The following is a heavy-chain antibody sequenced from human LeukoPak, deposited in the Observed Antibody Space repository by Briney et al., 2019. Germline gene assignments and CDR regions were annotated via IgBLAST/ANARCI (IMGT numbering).Heavy chain of an antibody. CDR1: GDAFTTDY. CDR2: INASGGGT. D-gene: IGHD4-17*01. Sequence: GASLKLSSKASGDAFTTDYMHWGPQTPGQGLEWMGHINASGGGTYYAQTFQGRDTMTTDTLTSTVYMGLYNLRYADMAVYYCARCNPTNYGAYLYYFAYCGEGDLVTVSS. CDR3: ARCNPTNYGAYLYYFAY. V-gene: IGHV1-46*01. J-gene: IGHJ4*02.